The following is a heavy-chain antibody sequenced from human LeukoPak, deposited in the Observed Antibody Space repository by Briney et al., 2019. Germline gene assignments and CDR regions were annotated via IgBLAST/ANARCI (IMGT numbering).Heavy chain of an antibody. CDR3: ARVDDYGDPSSYWYFDL. J-gene: IGHJ2*01. Sequence: ASVKVSCKASGYTFTGYYMHWVRQAPGQGLEWMGWINPNSGGTNYAQKFQGRVTMTRDTSISTAYMELSRLRSDDTAVYYCARVDDYGDPSSYWYFDLWGRGTLVTVSS. CDR2: INPNSGGT. CDR1: GYTFTGYY. D-gene: IGHD4-17*01. V-gene: IGHV1-2*02.